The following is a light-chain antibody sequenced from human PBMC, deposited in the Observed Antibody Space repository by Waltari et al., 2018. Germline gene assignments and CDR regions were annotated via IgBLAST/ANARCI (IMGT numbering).Light chain of an antibody. J-gene: IGKJ4*01. Sequence: EIVLTQSPGTLSLSPGAGATLSCRASQRVSSNHLAWYQQHPGQAPRLLIYGASTRATGIPDRFSGSGSGTDFTLTISRLEPEDFAVYYCQQYSRAPVTFGGGTKVEIK. CDR2: GAS. V-gene: IGKV3-20*01. CDR3: QQYSRAPVT. CDR1: QRVSSNH.